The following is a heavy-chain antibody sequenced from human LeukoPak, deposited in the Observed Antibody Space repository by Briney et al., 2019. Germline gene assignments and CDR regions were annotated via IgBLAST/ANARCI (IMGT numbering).Heavy chain of an antibody. Sequence: GGSLRLSCAASGFTFINYAMNWVRQAPGKGLEWVSALSFSGLTTYYADSVRGRFTISRDNSKNTLYLQMNSLRVEDSAVYYCAKTGNYNWNGFDYWGQGTLVTVSS. CDR3: AKTGNYNWNGFDY. D-gene: IGHD1-20*01. V-gene: IGHV3-23*01. CDR2: LSFSGLTT. J-gene: IGHJ4*02. CDR1: GFTFINYA.